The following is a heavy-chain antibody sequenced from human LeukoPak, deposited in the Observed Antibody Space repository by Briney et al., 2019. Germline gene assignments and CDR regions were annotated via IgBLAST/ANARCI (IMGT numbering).Heavy chain of an antibody. CDR3: ARDHYYDSSSYSPIDY. Sequence: ASVKVSCKASGGTFSSYAISWVRQAPGQGLEWMGRIIPILGIANYAQKFQGRVTITADKSTSTAYMELSSLRSEDTAVYYCARDHYYDSSSYSPIDYWGQGTLVTVSS. J-gene: IGHJ4*02. CDR1: GGTFSSYA. CDR2: IIPILGIA. D-gene: IGHD3-22*01. V-gene: IGHV1-69*04.